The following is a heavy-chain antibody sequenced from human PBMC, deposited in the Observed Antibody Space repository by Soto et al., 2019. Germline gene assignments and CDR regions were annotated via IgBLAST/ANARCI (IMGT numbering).Heavy chain of an antibody. V-gene: IGHV3-33*01. D-gene: IGHD6-13*01. J-gene: IGHJ6*02. Sequence: QVQLVESGGGVVQPGRSLRLSCAASGFTFSSYGMHWVRQAPGKGLEWVAVIWYDGSNKYYADSVKGRFTISRDNSKNTLYLQMNSLRAEDTAAYYCARGEGSSRWYYYYGMDVWGQGTTVTVSS. CDR1: GFTFSSYG. CDR3: ARGEGSSRWYYYYGMDV. CDR2: IWYDGSNK.